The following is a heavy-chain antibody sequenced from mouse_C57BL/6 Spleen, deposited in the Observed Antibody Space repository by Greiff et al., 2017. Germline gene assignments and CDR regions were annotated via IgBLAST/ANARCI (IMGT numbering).Heavy chain of an antibody. D-gene: IGHD2-1*01. CDR1: GYTFTDYN. V-gene: IGHV1-18*01. CDR2: INPNNGGT. J-gene: IGHJ1*03. CDR3: ARGLYYGNYGYFDV. Sequence: VQLQQSGPELVKPGASVKIPCKASGYTFTDYNMDWVKQSHGKSLEWIGDINPNNGGTIYNQKFKGKATLTVDKSSSTAYMGLRSLTSEDTAVXYCARGLYYGNYGYFDVWGTGTTVTVSS.